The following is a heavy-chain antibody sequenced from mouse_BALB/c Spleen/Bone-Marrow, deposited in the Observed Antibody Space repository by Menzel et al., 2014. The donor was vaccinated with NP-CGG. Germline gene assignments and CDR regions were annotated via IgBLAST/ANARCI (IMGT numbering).Heavy chain of an antibody. V-gene: IGHV4-1*02. J-gene: IGHJ2*01. Sequence: EVQLVESGGGLVQPGGSLKLSCAASGFDFRRYWMSWVRQAPGKGLEWIGEINPESSTINYTPSLKDKSIISRDNAKNTLYLQMSKVRSEDTALYYCARLGYYGYFVDWGQGTTLTVSS. CDR2: INPESSTI. CDR3: ARLGYYGYFVD. D-gene: IGHD2-3*01. CDR1: GFDFRRYW.